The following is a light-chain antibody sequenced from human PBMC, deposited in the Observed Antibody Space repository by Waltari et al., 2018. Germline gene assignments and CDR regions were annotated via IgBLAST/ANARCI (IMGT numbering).Light chain of an antibody. CDR1: SGSVSTSYY. J-gene: IGLJ2*01. Sequence: QTVVTQEPSFSVSPGGTVTLTCGLSSGSVSTSYYPSWYQQTPGQAPRTLIYNTNARSSGVPDRFSGSILGNKAALTITGAQADDECDYYCVLYMGRGIRVFGGGTKLTVL. V-gene: IGLV8-61*01. CDR2: NTN. CDR3: VLYMGRGIRV.